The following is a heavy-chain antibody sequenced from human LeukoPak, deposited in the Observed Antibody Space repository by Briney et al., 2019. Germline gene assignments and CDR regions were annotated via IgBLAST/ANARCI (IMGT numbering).Heavy chain of an antibody. CDR2: ISYDGSNK. CDR3: ARVLWNGDYPRFDY. D-gene: IGHD4-17*01. CDR1: GFTFSSYA. J-gene: IGHJ4*02. Sequence: HTGGSLRLSCAASGFTFSSYAMHWVRQAPGKWLEWVAVISYDGSNKYYADSVKGRFTISRDNSKNTLYLQMNSLRAEDTAVYYCARVLWNGDYPRFDYWGQGTLVTVSS. V-gene: IGHV3-30*14.